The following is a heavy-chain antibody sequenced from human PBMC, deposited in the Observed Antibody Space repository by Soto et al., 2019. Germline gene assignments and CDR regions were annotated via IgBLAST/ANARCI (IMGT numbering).Heavy chain of an antibody. V-gene: IGHV3-23*01. CDR3: ARDRSAGNYFYYGMDV. CDR1: GFTFSSYA. D-gene: IGHD1-1*01. J-gene: IGHJ6*02. Sequence: GGSLRLSCAASGFTFSSYAMSWVRQAPGKGLEWVSAISGSGGSTYYSDSVKGRFTISRDNSKNTLYLQMDSVRAEDTAVYYCARDRSAGNYFYYGMDVWGQGTTVTVSS. CDR2: ISGSGGST.